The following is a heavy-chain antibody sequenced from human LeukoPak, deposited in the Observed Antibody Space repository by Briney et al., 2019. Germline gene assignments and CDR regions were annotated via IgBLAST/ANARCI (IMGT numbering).Heavy chain of an antibody. Sequence: PSETLSLTCTVSGGSTSSSSYYWGWIRQPPGKGLEWIGSIYYSGSTYYNPSLKSRVTISVDTSKNQFSLKLSSVTAADTAVYYCARPTVYGDYGLNWGQGTLVTVSS. CDR1: GGSTSSSSYY. CDR2: IYYSGST. D-gene: IGHD4-17*01. CDR3: ARPTVYGDYGLN. V-gene: IGHV4-39*01. J-gene: IGHJ4*02.